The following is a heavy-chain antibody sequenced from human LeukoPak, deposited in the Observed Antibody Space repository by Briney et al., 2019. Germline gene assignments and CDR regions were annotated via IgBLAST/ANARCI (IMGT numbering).Heavy chain of an antibody. CDR2: INHSGST. Sequence: SETLSLTCAVYGVSFSGFYWSWIRQPPGKGLEWIEEINHSGSTNYNPSLKSRVTISVDTSKTQFSLKLSSVTAADTAVYYCARRPSDYYDSSGXXXDAFDIWGQGTMVTVSS. V-gene: IGHV4-34*01. J-gene: IGHJ3*02. CDR1: GVSFSGFY. D-gene: IGHD3-22*01. CDR3: ARRPSDYYDSSGXXXDAFDI.